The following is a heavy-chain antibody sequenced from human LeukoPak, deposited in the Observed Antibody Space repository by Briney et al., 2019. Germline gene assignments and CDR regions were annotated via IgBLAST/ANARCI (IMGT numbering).Heavy chain of an antibody. CDR3: AKGPGRYYDRSGYIDY. Sequence: PGGSLRLSCAASGFTFSSYAMSWVRQAPGKGLEWVSAISGSGGSTYYADSVKGRFTISRDNSKNTLYLQMNSLRAEDTAVYYCAKGPGRYYDRSGYIDYWGQGTLVTVSS. J-gene: IGHJ4*02. CDR2: ISGSGGST. CDR1: GFTFSSYA. V-gene: IGHV3-23*01. D-gene: IGHD3-22*01.